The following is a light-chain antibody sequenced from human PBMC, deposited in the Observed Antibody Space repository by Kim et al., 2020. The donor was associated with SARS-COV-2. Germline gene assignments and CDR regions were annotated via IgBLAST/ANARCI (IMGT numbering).Light chain of an antibody. Sequence: SPGQSVTISCTGTSSDVGGYNYVSWYQQHPGKAPKLMIYDVSKRPSGVPDRFSGSKSGNTASLTISGLQAEDEADYYCCSYVGSYVFGTGTKVTVL. J-gene: IGLJ1*01. V-gene: IGLV2-11*01. CDR2: DVS. CDR1: SSDVGGYNY. CDR3: CSYVGSYV.